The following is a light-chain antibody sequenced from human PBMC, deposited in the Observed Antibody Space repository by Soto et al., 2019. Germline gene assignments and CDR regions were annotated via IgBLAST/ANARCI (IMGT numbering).Light chain of an antibody. CDR1: QSVYSY. J-gene: IGKJ4*01. CDR2: DVS. V-gene: IGKV3-11*01. CDR3: QHRNDWPFT. Sequence: EVVLTQSPATLSLSPGERATLSCRASQSVYSYLAWYQQKPGQPPRLLISDVSNRATGIPARFSGSGYGTGFTLTISSLEPEDFAVYYCQHRNDWPFTFGGGTKVEIK.